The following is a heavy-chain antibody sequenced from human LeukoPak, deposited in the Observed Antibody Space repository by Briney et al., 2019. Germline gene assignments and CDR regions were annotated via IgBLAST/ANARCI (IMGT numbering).Heavy chain of an antibody. Sequence: SETLSLTCAVSGGSFSGYYWTWIRQPPEKGLEWIGEINHEGSAFYNPSLQSRVIMSLDTSKNELSLKLRSVTAADTAAYYCAMGLAGPRLHDWGQGTLVAVSS. J-gene: IGHJ1*01. CDR2: INHEGSA. D-gene: IGHD2-21*02. CDR1: GGSFSGYY. CDR3: AMGLAGPRLHD. V-gene: IGHV4-34*01.